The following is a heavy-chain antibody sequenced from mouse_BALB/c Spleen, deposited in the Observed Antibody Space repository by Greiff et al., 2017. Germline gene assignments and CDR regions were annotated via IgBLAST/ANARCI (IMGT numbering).Heavy chain of an antibody. Sequence: EVQLMESGGGLVQPGGSRKLSCAASGFTFSSFGMHWVRQAPEKGLEWVAYISSGSSTIYYADTVKGRFTISRDNPKNTLFLQMTSLRSEDTAMYYCARSRDGNYWFAYWGQGTLVTVSA. CDR2: ISSGSSTI. D-gene: IGHD2-1*01. J-gene: IGHJ3*01. V-gene: IGHV5-17*02. CDR3: ARSRDGNYWFAY. CDR1: GFTFSSFG.